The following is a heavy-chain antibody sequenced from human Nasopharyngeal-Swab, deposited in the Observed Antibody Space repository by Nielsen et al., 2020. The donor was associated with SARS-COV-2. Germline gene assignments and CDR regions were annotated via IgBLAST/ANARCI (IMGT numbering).Heavy chain of an antibody. CDR3: ARVLRGVAARPLGFGYYYYYYMDV. D-gene: IGHD6-6*01. CDR2: INHSGST. V-gene: IGHV4-34*01. J-gene: IGHJ6*03. Sequence: WIRQPPGKGLEWIGEINHSGSTNYNPSLKSRVTISVDTSKNQFSLKPSSVTAADTAVYYCARVLRGVAARPLGFGYYYYYYMDVWGKGTTVTVSS.